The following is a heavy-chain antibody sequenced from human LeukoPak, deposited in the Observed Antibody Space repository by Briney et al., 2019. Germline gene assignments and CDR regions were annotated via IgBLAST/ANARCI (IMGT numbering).Heavy chain of an antibody. CDR2: IYYSVTT. Sequence: EASETLSLTCTVAGGSISSSSYDWGWIRQPRGKGLEWIGNIYYSVTTYYNPSLKRRFTISVDTSKNQFSLKLSSVTAADTAVYYCANSDVPATAIDYWGQGTLVTVSS. D-gene: IGHD2-2*01. V-gene: IGHV4-39*01. J-gene: IGHJ4*02. CDR1: GGSISSSSYD. CDR3: ANSDVPATAIDY.